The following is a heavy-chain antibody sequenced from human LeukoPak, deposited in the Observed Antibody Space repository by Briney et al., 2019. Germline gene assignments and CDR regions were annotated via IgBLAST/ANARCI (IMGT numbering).Heavy chain of an antibody. J-gene: IGHJ5*02. V-gene: IGHV3-21*01. CDR2: ISSSSSYI. Sequence: SRGSLRLSCAASGFTFSSYSMNWVRQAPGKGLEWVSSISSSSSYIYYADSVKGRFTISRDNAKNSLYLQMNSLRAEDTAMYYCARDGSGGAYAWFDPWGQGTLVTVSS. CDR3: ARDGSGGAYAWFDP. D-gene: IGHD2-15*01. CDR1: GFTFSSYS.